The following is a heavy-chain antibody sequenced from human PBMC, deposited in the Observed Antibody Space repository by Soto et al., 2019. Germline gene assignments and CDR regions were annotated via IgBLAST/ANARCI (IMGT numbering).Heavy chain of an antibody. D-gene: IGHD4-17*01. V-gene: IGHV3-30*18. CDR1: GFTFSSYG. Sequence: QVQLVESGGGVVQPGRSLRLPCAASGFTFSSYGMHWVRQAPGKGLEWVAVISYDGSNKYYADSVKGRFTISRDNSKNTLYLQMNSLRAEDTAVYYCAKDTNRHLLTTVTLFDYWGQGTLVTVSS. CDR2: ISYDGSNK. CDR3: AKDTNRHLLTTVTLFDY. J-gene: IGHJ4*02.